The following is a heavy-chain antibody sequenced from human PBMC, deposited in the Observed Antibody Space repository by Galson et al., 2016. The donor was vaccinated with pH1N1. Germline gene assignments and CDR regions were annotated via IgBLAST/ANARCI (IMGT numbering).Heavy chain of an antibody. CDR1: GFTFSSYH. D-gene: IGHD5-12*01. Sequence: SLRLSCATSGFTFSSYHMNWVRQAPGKGLEWVAYISSGSTTIYYADSVRGRFTISRDDAKKSPYLQMSSLRGEDTAVYFCARGNGGYAHFDSWGQGTMVTVPS. CDR3: ARGNGGYAHFDS. CDR2: ISSGSTTI. J-gene: IGHJ4*02. V-gene: IGHV3-48*01.